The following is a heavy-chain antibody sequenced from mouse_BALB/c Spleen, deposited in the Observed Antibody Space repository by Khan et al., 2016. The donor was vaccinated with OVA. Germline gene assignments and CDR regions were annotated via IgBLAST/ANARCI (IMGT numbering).Heavy chain of an antibody. Sequence: QIQLVQSGPELKKPGETVKISCKASGYTFTDYGVNWVKQAPGKGLNWMGHINTYTGEPKYTDDFKGRFAFSLETSARTAFLQINDLKYEDTATYLCTRCPSGFDYWGQGTLVTVSS. V-gene: IGHV9-3-1*01. CDR2: INTYTGEP. J-gene: IGHJ3*01. CDR1: GYTFTDYG. CDR3: TRCPSGFDY.